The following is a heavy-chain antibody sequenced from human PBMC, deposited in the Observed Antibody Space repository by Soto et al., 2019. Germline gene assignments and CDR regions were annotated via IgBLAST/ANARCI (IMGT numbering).Heavy chain of an antibody. CDR2: ISGSGGST. Sequence: EVQLLESGGGLEQPGGSLRLSCAASGFTFSSYAMGWVRQAPGKGLEWVSAISGSGGSTYYADSGKGRFTTSRHNSKNKLYLQINSLMAEDTAVYYCAQAIQGVRFLEWLYIGEFDYWGQGALVTVSA. D-gene: IGHD3-3*01. CDR3: AQAIQGVRFLEWLYIGEFDY. V-gene: IGHV3-23*01. J-gene: IGHJ4*02. CDR1: GFTFSSYA.